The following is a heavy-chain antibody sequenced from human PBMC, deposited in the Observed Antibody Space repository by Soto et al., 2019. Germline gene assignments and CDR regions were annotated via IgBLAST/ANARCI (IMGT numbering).Heavy chain of an antibody. CDR2: IYHSGST. J-gene: IGHJ5*02. D-gene: IGHD3-22*01. CDR1: GGSISSGGYS. V-gene: IGHV4-30-2*01. CDR3: ARELGLYDSRGRTGWFDP. Sequence: QLHLPESGSGLGKPSQTLSLTCAVSGGSISSGGYSWSWIRQPPGNGLEWFVYIYHSGSTYYNPSLKSRVTISVARSKNQFSLNRCAVNAADTAVYYCARELGLYDSRGRTGWFDPCGQGTLVTDSS.